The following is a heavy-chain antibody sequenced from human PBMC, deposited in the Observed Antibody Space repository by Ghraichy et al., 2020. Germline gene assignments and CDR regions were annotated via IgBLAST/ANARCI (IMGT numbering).Heavy chain of an antibody. CDR3: AKGSRWLQYYYYGMDV. D-gene: IGHD4-23*01. CDR1: GFTFDDYA. CDR2: ISWNSGSI. V-gene: IGHV3-9*01. Sequence: GGSLRLSCAASGFTFDDYAMHWVRQAPGKGLEWVSGISWNSGSIGYADSVKGRFTISRDNTKNSLYLQMNSLRAEDTALYYCAKGSRWLQYYYYGMDVWGKGTTVTVSS. J-gene: IGHJ6*04.